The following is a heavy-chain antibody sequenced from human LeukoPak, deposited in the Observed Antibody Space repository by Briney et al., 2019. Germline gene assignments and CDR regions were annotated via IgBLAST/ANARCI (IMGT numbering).Heavy chain of an antibody. V-gene: IGHV6-1*01. Sequence: SQTLSLTCAISGDSVSGNRATWNWLRQSPSRGLEWLGRIYYRSKWYSDYAVSVKGRITINPDTSKNQFSLLLNSVTPEDTAVYLCGRAEHDWGSDYWGQGTLVTVSS. D-gene: IGHD3-9*01. J-gene: IGHJ4*02. CDR2: IYYRSKWYS. CDR3: GRAEHDWGSDY. CDR1: GDSVSGNRAT.